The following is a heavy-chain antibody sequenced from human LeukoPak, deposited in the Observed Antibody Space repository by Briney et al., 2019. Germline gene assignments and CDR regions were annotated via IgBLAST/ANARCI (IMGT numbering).Heavy chain of an antibody. J-gene: IGHJ4*02. CDR3: AKVPAEWEVLLDY. CDR2: ISGSGGST. CDR1: GFTFSSDA. Sequence: GGSLRLSCAASGFTFSSDAMSWVRQAPGQGLEWVSAISGSGGSTYYADSVKGRFTISRDNSKNTLYLQMNSLRAEDTAVYYCAKVPAEWEVLLDYWGQGTLVTVSS. D-gene: IGHD1-26*01. V-gene: IGHV3-23*01.